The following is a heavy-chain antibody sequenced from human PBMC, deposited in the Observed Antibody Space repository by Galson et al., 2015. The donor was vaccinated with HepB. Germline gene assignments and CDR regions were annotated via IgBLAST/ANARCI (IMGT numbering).Heavy chain of an antibody. D-gene: IGHD2-2*01. Sequence: SVKVSCKASGYSFTSSGMQWVRQAPGQSLEWMGWINTGDGTTKYSQRFQGRVTITTDTSARTAHMELSSLRSEDTAVYCCARDVAVVPAAFRYMDVWGKGTTVTVS. CDR3: ARDVAVVPAAFRYMDV. V-gene: IGHV1-3*04. CDR2: INTGDGTT. CDR1: GYSFTSSG. J-gene: IGHJ6*03.